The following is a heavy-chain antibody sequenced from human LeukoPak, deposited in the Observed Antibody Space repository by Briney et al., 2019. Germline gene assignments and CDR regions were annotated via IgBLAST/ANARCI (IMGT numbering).Heavy chain of an antibody. CDR2: IKDDGSEK. Sequence: PGGSLRLSCAGSAFTFSSYWMSWVRQAPGKGPEWVANIKDDGSEKYYLDSVKGRFTISRDNAKNSLYLQMNSLRDEDMAVYYCAKDRSSSWYRDAFDIRGQGTRVTVSS. D-gene: IGHD6-13*01. CDR3: AKDRSSSWYRDAFDI. CDR1: AFTFSSYW. V-gene: IGHV3-7*01. J-gene: IGHJ3*02.